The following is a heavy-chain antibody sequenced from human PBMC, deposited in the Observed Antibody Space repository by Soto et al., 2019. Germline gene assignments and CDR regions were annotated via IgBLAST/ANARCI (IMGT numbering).Heavy chain of an antibody. J-gene: IGHJ4*02. CDR3: ARDLAMILVAPGY. CDR2: IWYDGNNK. CDR1: GFTFSSFG. V-gene: IGHV3-33*01. Sequence: PGGSLRLSCAASGFTFSSFGMHWVRQAPGKGLEWVAVIWYDGNNKYYTDSVKGRFTISRDNSKNTLYLQMNSLRAEDTAVYYCARDLAMILVAPGYWGQGTLVTVSS. D-gene: IGHD3-22*01.